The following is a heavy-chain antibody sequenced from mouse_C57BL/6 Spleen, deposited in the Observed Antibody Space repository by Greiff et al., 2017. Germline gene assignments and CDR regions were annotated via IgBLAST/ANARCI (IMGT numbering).Heavy chain of an antibody. J-gene: IGHJ4*01. CDR2: IDPETGGT. CDR1: GYTFTDYE. D-gene: IGHD1-1*01. V-gene: IGHV1-15*01. Sequence: QVQLQQSGAELVRPGASVTLSCKASGYTFTDYEMHWVKQTPVHGLEWIGAIDPETGGTANNQKFKGKAIQTADKSSSTAYMELRSLTSEDSAVYYCTRRDYGSSYAMDYWGQGTSVTVSS. CDR3: TRRDYGSSYAMDY.